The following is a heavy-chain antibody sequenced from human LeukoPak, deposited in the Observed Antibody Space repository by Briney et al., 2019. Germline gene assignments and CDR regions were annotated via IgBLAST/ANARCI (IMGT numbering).Heavy chain of an antibody. D-gene: IGHD3-10*02. CDR2: ISLNGGAT. V-gene: IGHV3-20*04. CDR1: GFTFDEYG. J-gene: IGHJ4*02. CDR3: VQSITMFIG. Sequence: PGGSLRLSCAASGFTFDEYGMSWVRQAQGKGLEWVSGISLNGGATVYADSVKGRFTISRDNGKNSLYLQMNSLRAEDTALYYCVQSITMFIGWGQGTLVTVSS.